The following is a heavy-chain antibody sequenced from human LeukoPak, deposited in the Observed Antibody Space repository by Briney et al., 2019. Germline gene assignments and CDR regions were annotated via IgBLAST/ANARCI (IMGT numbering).Heavy chain of an antibody. Sequence: GGSLRLSCAASGFTFSSYAMSWVRQAPGKGMEWVSAISGSGGSTYYADSVKGRFTISRDNSKNTLYLQMNSLRAEDTAVYYCAKGLYYYGSEYYYYGMDVWGQGTTVTVSS. D-gene: IGHD3-10*01. V-gene: IGHV3-23*01. CDR2: ISGSGGST. CDR1: GFTFSSYA. CDR3: AKGLYYYGSEYYYYGMDV. J-gene: IGHJ6*02.